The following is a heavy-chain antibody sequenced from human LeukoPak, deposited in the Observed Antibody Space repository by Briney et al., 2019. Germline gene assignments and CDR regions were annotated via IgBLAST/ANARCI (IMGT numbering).Heavy chain of an antibody. J-gene: IGHJ6*02. D-gene: IGHD6-19*01. Sequence: GGSLRLSCAASGFTFSSYGMHWVRQAPGKGLEWVAVIWYDGSNKYYADSVKGRFTISRDNSKNTLYLQMNSLRAEDTAVYYCARESPRYSSGWYGVWDYYYYGMDVWGQGTTVTVSS. V-gene: IGHV3-33*01. CDR3: ARESPRYSSGWYGVWDYYYYGMDV. CDR2: IWYDGSNK. CDR1: GFTFSSYG.